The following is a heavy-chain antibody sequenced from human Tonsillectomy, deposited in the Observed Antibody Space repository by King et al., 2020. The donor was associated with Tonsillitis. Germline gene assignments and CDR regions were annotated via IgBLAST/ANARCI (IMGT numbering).Heavy chain of an antibody. CDR2: IYSGGST. D-gene: IGHD4-17*01. J-gene: IGHJ4*02. V-gene: IGHV3-66*01. CDR3: ARGGYGDYRYPFDY. Sequence: EVQLVESGGDLVQPGGSLRLSCAASGFTVSSNYMSWVRQAPGKGLEWVSIIYSGGSTYYADSVKGRFSISRDNSKNTLYLQMSSLRAEDTAVYYCARGGYGDYRYPFDYWGQGTLVTVSS. CDR1: GFTVSSNY.